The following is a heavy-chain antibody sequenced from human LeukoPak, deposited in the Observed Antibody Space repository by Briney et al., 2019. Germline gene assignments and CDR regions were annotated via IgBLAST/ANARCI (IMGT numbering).Heavy chain of an antibody. V-gene: IGHV3-21*01. J-gene: IGHJ3*02. CDR2: ISSSSSYI. D-gene: IGHD6-13*01. Sequence: GGSLRLSCAASGFTFSSYSMNWVRQAPGKGLEWVSSISSSSSYIYYADSVKGRFTISRDNAKNSLYLQMNSLRAEDTAVYYCARAYSSRSDAFDIWGQGTMVTVSS. CDR1: GFTFSSYS. CDR3: ARAYSSRSDAFDI.